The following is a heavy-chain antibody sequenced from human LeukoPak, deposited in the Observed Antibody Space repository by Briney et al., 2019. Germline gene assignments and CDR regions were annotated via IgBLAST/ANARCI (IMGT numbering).Heavy chain of an antibody. D-gene: IGHD2-2*01. CDR3: ASGRTDIVVVPATLRNYYFDY. Sequence: SVKVSCKASGYTFTSYDINWVRQAPGQGLEWMGGIMPMFGTANYAQKFQGRVTITADKSTSTAYMELSSLRSEDTAVYYCASGRTDIVVVPATLRNYYFDYWGQGTLVTVSS. V-gene: IGHV1-69*06. CDR1: GYTFTSYD. J-gene: IGHJ4*02. CDR2: IMPMFGTA.